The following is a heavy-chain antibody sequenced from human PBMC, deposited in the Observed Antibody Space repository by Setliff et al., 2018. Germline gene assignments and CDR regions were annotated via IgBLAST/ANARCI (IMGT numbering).Heavy chain of an antibody. CDR2: IYHDGND. CDR1: GASLNSLSW. Sequence: TLSLTCTVSGASLNSLSWWSWVRQPPGKGLEWIGEIYHDGNDKYTPSVHYSPSLKSRVTISIDKSNNQFSLKLTSMTAADTAVYYCAKGGGRYHSDSWGQGILVTVSS. D-gene: IGHD1-1*01. V-gene: IGHV4-4*02. J-gene: IGHJ4*02. CDR3: AKGGGRYHSDS.